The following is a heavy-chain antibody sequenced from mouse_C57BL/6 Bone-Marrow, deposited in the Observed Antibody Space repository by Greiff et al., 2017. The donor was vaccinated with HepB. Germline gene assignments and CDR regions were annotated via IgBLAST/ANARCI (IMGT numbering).Heavy chain of an antibody. V-gene: IGHV1-31*01. D-gene: IGHD1-1*01. CDR1: GYSFTGYY. CDR3: ARGFITTVAGKNYFDY. CDR2: IYPYNGVS. J-gene: IGHJ2*01. Sequence: EVQLVESGPELVKPGASVKISCKASGYSFTGYYMHWVKQSHGNILDWIGYIYPYNGVSSYNQKFKGKATLTVDKSSSTAYMELRSLTSEDSAVYYCARGFITTVAGKNYFDYWGQGTTLTVSS.